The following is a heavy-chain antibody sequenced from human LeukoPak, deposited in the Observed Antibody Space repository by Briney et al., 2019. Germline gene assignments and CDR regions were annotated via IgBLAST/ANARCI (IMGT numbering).Heavy chain of an antibody. Sequence: ASVKVSCKASGYTFTGYYMHWVRQAPGQGLEWMGWINPNSGGTNYAQKFQGRVTMTRDTPISTAYMELSRLRSDDTAVYYCARVGAVAGNWFDPWGQGTLVTVSS. V-gene: IGHV1-2*02. CDR1: GYTFTGYY. D-gene: IGHD6-19*01. J-gene: IGHJ5*02. CDR3: ARVGAVAGNWFDP. CDR2: INPNSGGT.